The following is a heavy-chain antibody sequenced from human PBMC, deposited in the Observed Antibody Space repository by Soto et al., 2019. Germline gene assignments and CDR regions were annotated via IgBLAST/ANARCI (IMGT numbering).Heavy chain of an antibody. CDR2: IYHSGST. CDR3: ARGWYYYDSSGYYSN. Sequence: SETLSLTCAASGGSISSSNWWSWVRPPPGKGLEGIGEIYHSGSTNYNPSLKSRVTISVDKSKIQFSLKLRSVTAADTAVYYCARGWYYYDSSGYYSNWGQGTMVTVSS. J-gene: IGHJ4*02. D-gene: IGHD3-22*01. V-gene: IGHV4-4*02. CDR1: GGSISSSNW.